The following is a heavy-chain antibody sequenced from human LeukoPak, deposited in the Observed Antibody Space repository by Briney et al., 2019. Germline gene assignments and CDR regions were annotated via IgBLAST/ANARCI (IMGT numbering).Heavy chain of an antibody. J-gene: IGHJ6*03. CDR3: ARVGSSSKVLYYYYYMDV. CDR1: GGSISSYY. D-gene: IGHD6-13*01. CDR2: IYTSGST. V-gene: IGHV4-4*09. Sequence: SETLSLTCTVSGGSISSYYWSWIRQPPGKGLEWIGYIYTSGSTNYNPSLKSRVTISVDTSKNQFSLKLSSVTAADTAVYYCARVGSSSKVLYYYYYMDVWGKGTTVTVSS.